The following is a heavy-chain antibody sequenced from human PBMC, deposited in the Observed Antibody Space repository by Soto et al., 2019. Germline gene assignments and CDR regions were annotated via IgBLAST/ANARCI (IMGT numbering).Heavy chain of an antibody. Sequence: LSLTCAVSGGSISSGGYSWIWIRQPPGKGLEWIGYIYHSGSTNYNPSLKSRVTISVDTSKNQFSLKLSSVTAADTAVYYCARKVVAAAGTWYYYYGMDVWGQGTTVTVSS. CDR3: ARKVVAAAGTWYYYYGMDV. J-gene: IGHJ6*02. V-gene: IGHV4-30-2*01. D-gene: IGHD6-13*01. CDR2: IYHSGST. CDR1: GGSISSGGYS.